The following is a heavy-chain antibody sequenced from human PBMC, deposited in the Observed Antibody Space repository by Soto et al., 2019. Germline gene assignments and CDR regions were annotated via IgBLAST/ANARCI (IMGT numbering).Heavy chain of an antibody. CDR1: GYTFTGQY. CDR2: INPDSGDT. CDR3: ARDRGNMVAIFHHYYGMNV. D-gene: IGHD3-3*02. Sequence: ASVKVSCKASGYTFTGQYMHWVRQAPGQGLEWMGWINPDSGDTKYAQKFQGRVTMTRDTSISTVYMELSRLKSDDTAVYYCARDRGNMVAIFHHYYGMNVWGQGTTVTVSS. J-gene: IGHJ6*02. V-gene: IGHV1-2*02.